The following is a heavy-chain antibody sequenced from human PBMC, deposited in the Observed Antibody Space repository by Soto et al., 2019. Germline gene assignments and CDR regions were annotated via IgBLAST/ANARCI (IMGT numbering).Heavy chain of an antibody. D-gene: IGHD3-10*01. CDR2: IYYSGST. CDR3: ARGITMVRDYYMDV. Sequence: SETLSLTCTVSGGSISSYYWSWIRQPPGKGLEWIGYIYYSGSTNYNPSLKSRVTISVDTSKNQFSLKLSSVTAADTAVYYCARGITMVRDYYMDVWGKGTTVTVSS. J-gene: IGHJ6*03. CDR1: GGSISSYY. V-gene: IGHV4-59*01.